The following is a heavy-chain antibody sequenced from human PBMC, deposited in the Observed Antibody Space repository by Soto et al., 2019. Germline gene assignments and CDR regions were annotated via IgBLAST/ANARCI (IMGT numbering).Heavy chain of an antibody. J-gene: IGHJ1*01. CDR3: ARPRRYSGSYYRASYFQL. CDR1: CGSISSGGYY. D-gene: IGHD1-26*01. CDR2: TYYRGCT. Sequence: QLQLQESGPGLVKPSQTLSLTCTVSCGSISSGGYYCIWIRQHPGQGLEWNGYTYYRGCTYYNPSLKSRVTISVDTSKNQYSLKLSSVPAADTAVYYCARPRRYSGSYYRASYFQLWCHGPLLNVSA. V-gene: IGHV4-31*03.